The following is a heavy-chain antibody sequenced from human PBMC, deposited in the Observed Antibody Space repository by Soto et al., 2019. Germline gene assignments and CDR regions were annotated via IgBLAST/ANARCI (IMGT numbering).Heavy chain of an antibody. CDR3: ARSQGSSTSVDLFYDYYYGMDV. Sequence: QVQLVQSGAEVKKPGSSVKVSCKASGGTFSSYAISWVRQAPGQGLEWMGGIIPISDTTNYAQKFQRRVTITADESTTTAYMELSSLRAEDTAVYYCARSQGSSTSVDLFYDYYYGMDVWCQGTTVTVSS. J-gene: IGHJ6*02. CDR1: GGTFSSYA. V-gene: IGHV1-69*01. CDR2: IIPISDTT. D-gene: IGHD2-2*01.